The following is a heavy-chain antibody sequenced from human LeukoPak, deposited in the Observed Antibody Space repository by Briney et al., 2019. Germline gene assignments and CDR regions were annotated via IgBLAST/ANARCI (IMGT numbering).Heavy chain of an antibody. J-gene: IGHJ3*02. Sequence: SETLSLTCTVSGGSISNSNYYWGWIRQPPGKGLEWIGNIYYSGSTYYNPSLRSRVTISVDTSKNQFSLKLSSVTAADTAVYYCARGTYYYDSSGYLDAFDIWGQGTMVTVSS. CDR2: IYYSGST. CDR3: ARGTYYYDSSGYLDAFDI. CDR1: GGSISNSNYY. V-gene: IGHV4-39*01. D-gene: IGHD3-22*01.